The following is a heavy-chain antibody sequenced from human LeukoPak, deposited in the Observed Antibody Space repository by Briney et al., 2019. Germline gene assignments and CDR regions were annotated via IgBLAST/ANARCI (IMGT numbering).Heavy chain of an antibody. CDR3: ATDPIRYDSSGAPY. Sequence: GASVTVSFMASGGTFISYAISWVRQAPGQGLEWMGRIIPILGIANYAQKLQGRVTMTEDTSTDTAYMELSSLRSEDTAVYYCATDPIRYDSSGAPYWGQGTLVTVSS. CDR1: GGTFISYA. J-gene: IGHJ4*02. D-gene: IGHD3-22*01. CDR2: IIPILGIA. V-gene: IGHV1-69*04.